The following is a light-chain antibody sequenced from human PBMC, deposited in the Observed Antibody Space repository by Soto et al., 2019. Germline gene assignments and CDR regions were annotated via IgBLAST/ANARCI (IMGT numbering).Light chain of an antibody. V-gene: IGKV3-11*01. Sequence: EIVLTQSPATLSLSPGERATLSCRASQNVWNNVAWYQQKPGQAPRLLIYDATNRATGIPARFSGSGSGTDFTLTISSLEPEDFAVYYCQHRYNWPPLTFGGGTKVEIK. CDR2: DAT. CDR3: QHRYNWPPLT. CDR1: QNVWNN. J-gene: IGKJ4*01.